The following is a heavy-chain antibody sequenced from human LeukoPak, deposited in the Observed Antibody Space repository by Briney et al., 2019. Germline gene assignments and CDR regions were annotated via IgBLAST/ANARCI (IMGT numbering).Heavy chain of an antibody. Sequence: EWMGIINPSGGSTSYAQKFQGRVTMTRDTSTSTVYMELSSLKSEDTAVYYCARDPDRFDYWGQGTLVTVSS. V-gene: IGHV1-46*01. CDR3: ARDPDRFDY. CDR2: INPSGGST. J-gene: IGHJ4*02.